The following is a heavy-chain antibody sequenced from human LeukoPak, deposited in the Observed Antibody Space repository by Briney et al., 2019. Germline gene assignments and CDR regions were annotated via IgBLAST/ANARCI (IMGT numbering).Heavy chain of an antibody. D-gene: IGHD6-13*01. J-gene: IGHJ6*03. CDR3: ARAKGRIAPEAGQNYYYYYMDV. V-gene: IGHV3-66*01. CDR2: IYNGDGT. Sequence: GGSLRLSCAAAGFRVRDNHMYWVRQAPGKGLEWVSVIYNGDGTGYADSVKGRFTISRDNSQNTVSLQMDSLRVGDTAVYYCARAKGRIAPEAGQNYYYYYMDVWGKGTTVTISS. CDR1: GFRVRDNH.